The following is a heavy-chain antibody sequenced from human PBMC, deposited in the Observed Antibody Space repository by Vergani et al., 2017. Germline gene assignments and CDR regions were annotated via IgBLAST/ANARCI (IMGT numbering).Heavy chain of an antibody. CDR2: INPSGGST. CDR1: GYTFTSYY. J-gene: IGHJ6*02. CDR3: ARFEEYYYYGMDV. V-gene: IGHV1-46*01. Sequence: QVQLVQSGAEVKKPGASVKVSCKASGYTFTSYYMHWVRQAPGQGLEWMGIINPSGGSTSYAQKFQDRVTITRDRSMSTAYMELSSLRSEDTAVYYCARFEEYYYYGMDVWGQGTTVTVSS. D-gene: IGHD3-9*01.